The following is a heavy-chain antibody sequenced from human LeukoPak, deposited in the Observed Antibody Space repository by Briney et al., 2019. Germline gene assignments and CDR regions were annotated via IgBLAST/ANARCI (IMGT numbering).Heavy chain of an antibody. D-gene: IGHD2-2*01. CDR3: AKWGLSGVVPAPFDY. J-gene: IGHJ4*02. CDR1: GFTFSSYW. V-gene: IGHV3-74*01. Sequence: PGGSLRLSCAASGFTFSSYWMHWVRQAPGKGLVWVSRINSGGSSTSYADSVKGRFTISRDNSKNTLYLQMNSLRAEDTAVYYCAKWGLSGVVPAPFDYWGQGTLVTVSS. CDR2: INSGGSST.